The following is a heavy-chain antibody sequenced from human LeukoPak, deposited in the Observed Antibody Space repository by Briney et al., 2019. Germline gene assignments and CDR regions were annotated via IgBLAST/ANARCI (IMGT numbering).Heavy chain of an antibody. CDR3: AKVSRIWSGRNQDTFDI. V-gene: IGHV3-23*01. CDR2: ISGTGGST. CDR1: GFTFSSYA. Sequence: PGGSLRLSCAASGFTFSSYAMTWDRQAPGKGLEWVSGISGTGGSTYYADSVKGRFTISRDNSKNTLYLQMNGLRAEDTAVYYCAKVSRIWSGRNQDTFDIWGQGTMVTVSS. D-gene: IGHD3-10*01. J-gene: IGHJ3*02.